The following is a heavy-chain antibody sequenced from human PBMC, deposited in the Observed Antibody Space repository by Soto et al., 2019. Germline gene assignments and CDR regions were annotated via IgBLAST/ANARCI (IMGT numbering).Heavy chain of an antibody. CDR3: ATLDPGIAVAPNVDY. CDR2: ISSSSSYI. J-gene: IGHJ4*02. CDR1: GFTFSSYS. D-gene: IGHD6-19*01. V-gene: IGHV3-21*01. Sequence: PGGSLRLSCAASGFTFSSYSMNWVRQAPGKGLEWVSSISSSSSYIYYADSVKGRFTISRDNAKNSLYLQMNSLRAEDTAVYYYATLDPGIAVAPNVDYWGQGTLVTVSS.